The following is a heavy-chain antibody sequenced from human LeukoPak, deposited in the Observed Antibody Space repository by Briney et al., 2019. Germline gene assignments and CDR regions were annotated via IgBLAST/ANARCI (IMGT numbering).Heavy chain of an antibody. V-gene: IGHV4-61*02. CDR2: IYTSGST. Sequence: SETLSLTCTVSGGSISSGSYYWSWIRQPAGKGLEWIGRIYTSGSTNYNPSLKSRVTISVDTSKNQFSLKLSSVTAADTAVYYCARTGYSSSWYGNWGQGTLVTVSS. J-gene: IGHJ4*02. CDR3: ARTGYSSSWYGN. CDR1: GGSISSGSYY. D-gene: IGHD6-13*01.